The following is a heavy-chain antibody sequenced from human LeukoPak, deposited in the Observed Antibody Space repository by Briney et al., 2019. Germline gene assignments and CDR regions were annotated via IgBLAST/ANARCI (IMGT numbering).Heavy chain of an antibody. D-gene: IGHD2-2*01. CDR2: IYYSGST. Sequence: SETLSLTCTVSGGSISSGDYYWSWIRQPPGKGLEWIGYIYYSGSTYYNPSLKSRVTISVDTSKNQFSLKLSSLTAADTAVYYCAAHIVVVPAATVDYWGQGTLVTVSS. CDR3: AAHIVVVPAATVDY. J-gene: IGHJ4*02. CDR1: GGSISSGDYY. V-gene: IGHV4-30-4*01.